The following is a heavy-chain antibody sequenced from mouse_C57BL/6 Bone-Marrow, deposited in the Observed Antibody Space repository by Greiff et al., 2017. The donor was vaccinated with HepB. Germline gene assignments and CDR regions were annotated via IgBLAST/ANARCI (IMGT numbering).Heavy chain of an antibody. CDR3: ARSGFYSYPLFDY. D-gene: IGHD2-12*01. V-gene: IGHV1-55*01. J-gene: IGHJ2*01. CDR2: IYPGSGST. Sequence: QVQLQQPGAELVKPGASVKMSCKASGYTFTSYWITWVKQRPGQGLEWVGDIYPGSGSTNNNEKFKSNATLTVDTSSSTAYMQLSSLTSEDSAVYYCARSGFYSYPLFDYWGQGTTLTVSS. CDR1: GYTFTSYW.